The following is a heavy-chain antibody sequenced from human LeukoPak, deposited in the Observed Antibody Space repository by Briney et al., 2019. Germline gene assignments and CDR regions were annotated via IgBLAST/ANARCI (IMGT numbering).Heavy chain of an antibody. V-gene: IGHV3-21*01. J-gene: IGHJ3*02. Sequence: GGSLRLSCAASGFTFSSYSMNWVRQAPGKGLEWVSSISSSSSYIYYADSVKGRFTISRDNAKNSLFLQMNSLRAEDAAVYYCARHRSGGSQDDAFDIWGQGTMVTVSS. CDR3: ARHRSGGSQDDAFDI. D-gene: IGHD2-15*01. CDR1: GFTFSSYS. CDR2: ISSSSSYI.